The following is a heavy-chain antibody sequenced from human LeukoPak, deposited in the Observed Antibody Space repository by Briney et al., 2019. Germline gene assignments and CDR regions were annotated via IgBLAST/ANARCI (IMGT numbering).Heavy chain of an antibody. D-gene: IGHD6-19*01. CDR1: GFTFGDYA. CDR3: TRRDYSSGQEYAEYFQH. Sequence: GGSLRLSCTASGFTFGDYAMSWFRQAPGKGLEWVSGINWNGGSTAYADSVKGRFTISRDNAKNSVYLQMNSLRAEDTAFYYCTRRDYSSGQEYAEYFQHWGQGTLVTVSS. CDR2: INWNGGST. V-gene: IGHV3-20*04. J-gene: IGHJ1*01.